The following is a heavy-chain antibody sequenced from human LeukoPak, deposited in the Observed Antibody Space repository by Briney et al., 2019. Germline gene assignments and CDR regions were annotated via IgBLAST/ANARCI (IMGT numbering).Heavy chain of an antibody. CDR3: ARRRTRSSGWDY. Sequence: PSETLSLTCAVYGGSFSGYYWSWIRQPPGKGLEWIGEINHSGSTNYNPSLKSRVTISVDTSKNQFSLKLSSVTAADTAVYYCARRRTRSSGWDYWGQGTLVTVSS. V-gene: IGHV4-34*01. J-gene: IGHJ4*02. D-gene: IGHD6-19*01. CDR2: INHSGST. CDR1: GGSFSGYY.